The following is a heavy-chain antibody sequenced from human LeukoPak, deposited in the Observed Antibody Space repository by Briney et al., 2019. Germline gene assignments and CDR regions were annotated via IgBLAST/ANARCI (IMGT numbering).Heavy chain of an antibody. CDR3: ATSGEYCGGDCYPERYDAFDI. Sequence: SETLSLTCTVSGGSISSYYWSWIRQPPGKGLEWIGYIYYSGSTNYNPSLKSRVTISVDTSKNQFSLKLSSVTAADTAVYYCATSGEYCGGDCYPERYDAFDIWGQGTMVTVSS. CDR2: IYYSGST. CDR1: GGSISSYY. D-gene: IGHD2-21*02. V-gene: IGHV4-59*12. J-gene: IGHJ3*02.